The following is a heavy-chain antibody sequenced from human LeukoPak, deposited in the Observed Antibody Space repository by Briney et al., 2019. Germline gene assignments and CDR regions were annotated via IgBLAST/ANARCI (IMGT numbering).Heavy chain of an antibody. Sequence: SETLSLTCTVSGASISSYYWSWIRQPPGKGLEWIGDIYYSGSIKYNPSLKSRVTMSVDTSKNQFSLKLSSVTAADTAVYYCARDDHPYYYGMDVWGQGTTVTVSS. CDR3: ARDDHPYYYGMDV. V-gene: IGHV4-59*12. CDR2: IYYSGSI. CDR1: GASISSYY. J-gene: IGHJ6*02.